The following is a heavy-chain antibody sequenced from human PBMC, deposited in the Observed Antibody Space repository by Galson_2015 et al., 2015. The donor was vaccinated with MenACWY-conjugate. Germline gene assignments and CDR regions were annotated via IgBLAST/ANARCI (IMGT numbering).Heavy chain of an antibody. V-gene: IGHV3-23*01. CDR3: AKDPGYCTRNSWLVS. CDR1: GFTFSNYA. D-gene: IGHD2-8*01. Sequence: SLRLSCAGSGFTFSNYAMTWVRQAPGKGLEWASSISIDATGTYYADSVKGRFTISRDDSRNTIYLQMSSLRAEDTAVYHCAKDPGYCTRNSWLVSWGRGTLVTVSS. J-gene: IGHJ5*01. CDR2: ISIDATGT.